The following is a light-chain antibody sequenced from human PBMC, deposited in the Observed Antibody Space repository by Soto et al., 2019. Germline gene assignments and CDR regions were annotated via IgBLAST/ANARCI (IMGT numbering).Light chain of an antibody. Sequence: QSALTQPASVSGSPGQSITISCTGTSSDVGGYNYVSWYQQHPGKDPKLMIYEVSHRPSGVSNRFSGSNSGNTASLTISGLQAEDEADYYCSSYTSSSTNVVFGGGTQLTVL. V-gene: IGLV2-14*01. CDR3: SSYTSSSTNVV. CDR2: EVS. J-gene: IGLJ2*01. CDR1: SSDVGGYNY.